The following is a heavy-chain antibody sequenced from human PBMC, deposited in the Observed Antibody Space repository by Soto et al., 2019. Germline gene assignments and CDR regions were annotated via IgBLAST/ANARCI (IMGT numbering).Heavy chain of an antibody. CDR1: GFTFSSYA. CDR2: ISGSVGST. V-gene: IGHV3-23*01. Sequence: PGRSMRPSWVASGFTFSSYAMSWVRQSAGKGLEWVSVISGSVGSTNYVNSVKGRFTISRDNSKNTVYLQMTSLRAEDSAVYYCAKVYYYDLSGCGFLDYWGQGAPVTVSS. J-gene: IGHJ4*02. CDR3: AKVYYYDLSGCGFLDY. D-gene: IGHD3-22*01.